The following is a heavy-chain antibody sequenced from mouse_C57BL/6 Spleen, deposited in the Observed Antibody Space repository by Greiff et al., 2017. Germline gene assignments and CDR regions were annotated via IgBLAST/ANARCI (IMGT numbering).Heavy chain of an antibody. CDR1: GYTFTSYW. CDR3: ASHGSSYWYFDV. V-gene: IGHV1-69*01. D-gene: IGHD1-1*01. Sequence: LQPGAELVMPGASVKLSCKASGYTFTSYWMHWVKQRPGQGLEWIGEIDPSDSYTNYNQKFKGKSTLTVDKSSSTAYMQLSSLTSEDSAVYYCASHGSSYWYFDVWGTGTTVTVSS. J-gene: IGHJ1*03. CDR2: IDPSDSYT.